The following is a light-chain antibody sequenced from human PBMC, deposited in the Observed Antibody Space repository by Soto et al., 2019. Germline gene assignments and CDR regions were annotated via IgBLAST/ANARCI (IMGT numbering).Light chain of an antibody. CDR3: VSYTSSTTYV. J-gene: IGLJ1*01. Sequence: QCAMTQPASVSDSPGQSITISCPGTSSDVGCSNFPSWSQQHPGKPPKLVIYAVANRPSGVSNRFSGSKSGSTASLISSRLQTEDEADDYCVSYTSSTTYVFGTGTKVTVL. CDR2: AVA. CDR1: SSDVGCSNF. V-gene: IGLV2-14*03.